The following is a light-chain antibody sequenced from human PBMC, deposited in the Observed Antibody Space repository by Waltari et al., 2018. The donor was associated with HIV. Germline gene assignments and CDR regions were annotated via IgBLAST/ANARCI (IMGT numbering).Light chain of an antibody. J-gene: IGLJ3*02. V-gene: IGLV1-51*01. Sequence: QSVLTQPPSVSAAPGQKVTISCSGSSSNIGNNYVTWYQQLPGTAPKLLIYDSKKRPSGIPDRFSGSKSGTSGTLAITGLQTGDEADYYCGTWDSSLSAWVFGGGTKLTVL. CDR2: DSK. CDR1: SSNIGNNY. CDR3: GTWDSSLSAWV.